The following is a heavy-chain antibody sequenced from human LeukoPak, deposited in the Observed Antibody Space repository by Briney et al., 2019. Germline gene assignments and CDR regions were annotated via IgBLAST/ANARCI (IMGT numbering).Heavy chain of an antibody. CDR3: ARASVAIFDY. V-gene: IGHV4-61*02. Sequence: PSETLSLTCTVSGGSISRGNYYWNWIRQPAGKGLEWIGRIFTSGSTNYNPSLKSRVTISADTSKNNFSLKLSSVTAADTAVYYCARASVAIFDYWGQGTLVTVSS. CDR1: GGSISRGNYY. D-gene: IGHD2-15*01. J-gene: IGHJ4*02. CDR2: IFTSGST.